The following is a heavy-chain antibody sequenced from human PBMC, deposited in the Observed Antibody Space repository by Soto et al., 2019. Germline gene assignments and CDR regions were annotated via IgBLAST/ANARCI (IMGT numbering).Heavy chain of an antibody. V-gene: IGHV3-9*01. D-gene: IGHD1-26*01. CDR1: VFTFDDYA. CDR3: AKDISGRGSFYYYYGMDV. J-gene: IGHJ6*02. CDR2: ISWNSGSI. Sequence: PWWSLRLSCAASVFTFDDYAMHWLRQAPGKGLEWVSGISWNSGSIGYADSVKARFTISRDNAKNSLFLQMNSLRAEDTAFYYCAKDISGRGSFYYYYGMDVWGQGTTVTVSS.